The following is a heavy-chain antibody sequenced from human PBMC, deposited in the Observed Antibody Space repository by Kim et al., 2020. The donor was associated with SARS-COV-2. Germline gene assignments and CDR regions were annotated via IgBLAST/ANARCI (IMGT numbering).Heavy chain of an antibody. V-gene: IGHV1-18*01. CDR1: GYTFTSYG. CDR3: ARFYHRSAYSSGWYDYYYMDV. CDR2: ISAYNGNT. J-gene: IGHJ6*03. D-gene: IGHD6-19*01. Sequence: ASVKVSCKASGYTFTSYGISWVRQAPGQGLEWMGWISAYNGNTNYAQKLQGRVTMTTDTSTSTAYMELRSLRSDDTAVYYCARFYHRSAYSSGWYDYYYMDVWGKGTTVTVSS.